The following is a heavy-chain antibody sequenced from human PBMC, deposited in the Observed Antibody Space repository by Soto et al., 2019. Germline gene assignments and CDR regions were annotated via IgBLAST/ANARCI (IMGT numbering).Heavy chain of an antibody. CDR1: GGSISSISYY. Sequence: SETLSLTCTVSGGSISSISYYWGWIRQPPGKGLEWIGSIYYSGSTYYNPSLKSRVTISVDTSKNQFSLKLSSVAAADTAVYYCARHRIAAAVAYNWFDPWGQGTLVTVSS. CDR2: IYYSGST. D-gene: IGHD6-13*01. V-gene: IGHV4-39*01. J-gene: IGHJ5*02. CDR3: ARHRIAAAVAYNWFDP.